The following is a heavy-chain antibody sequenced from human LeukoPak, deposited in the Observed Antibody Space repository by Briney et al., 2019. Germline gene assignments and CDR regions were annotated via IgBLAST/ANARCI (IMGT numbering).Heavy chain of an antibody. CDR1: GYTFTGSY. D-gene: IGHD6-6*01. CDR3: AKSNIATRRGGNWFDP. CDR2: IYPSNGGT. J-gene: IGHJ5*02. Sequence: ASVKVSCKASGYTFTGSYMHWVRQAPGQGLEWMGWIYPSNGGTNYAQKFQGRVTMTRDTSISTAYMELSSLRSDDTAVYYCAKSNIATRRGGNWFDPWGQGTLVTASS. V-gene: IGHV1-2*02.